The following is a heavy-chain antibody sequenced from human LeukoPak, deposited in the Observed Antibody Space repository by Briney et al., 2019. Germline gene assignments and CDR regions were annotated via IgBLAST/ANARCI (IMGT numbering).Heavy chain of an antibody. J-gene: IGHJ4*02. CDR1: GGTFSSYA. V-gene: IGHV1-69*04. CDR3: ARDYYYDSSGYGY. CDR2: IIPILGIA. Sequence: ASVKVSCKASGGTFSSYAISWVRQAPGQGLEWMGRIIPILGIANCAQKFQGRVTITADKSTSTAYMELSSLRSEDTAVYYCARDYYYDSSGYGYWGQGTLVTVSS. D-gene: IGHD3-22*01.